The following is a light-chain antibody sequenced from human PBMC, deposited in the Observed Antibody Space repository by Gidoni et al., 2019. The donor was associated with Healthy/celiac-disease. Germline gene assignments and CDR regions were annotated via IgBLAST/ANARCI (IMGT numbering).Light chain of an antibody. Sequence: DMVMTQSPLSLPVTPGEPASISCRYSQSLLHSNGYNYLDWYRQKPGQSPQLLIYLGSNRASGVPDRFSGSGSGTDFTLKISRVEAEDVGVYYCMQALQTPRTFGQGTKLEIK. CDR3: MQALQTPRT. CDR1: QSLLHSNGYNY. J-gene: IGKJ2*01. CDR2: LGS. V-gene: IGKV2-28*01.